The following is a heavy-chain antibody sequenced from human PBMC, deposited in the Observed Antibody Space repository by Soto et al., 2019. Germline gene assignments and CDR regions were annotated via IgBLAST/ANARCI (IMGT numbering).Heavy chain of an antibody. CDR1: GGSFRGYY. V-gene: IGHV4-34*01. Sequence: PSETLSLTCAVYGGSFRGYYWSWIRQPPGKGLEWIGEINHSGSTNYNPSLKSRVTISVDTSKNQFSLKLSSVTAADTAVYYCAREGYGGLYNWFDPWGQGTLVTVSS. D-gene: IGHD1-26*01. CDR2: INHSGST. CDR3: AREGYGGLYNWFDP. J-gene: IGHJ5*02.